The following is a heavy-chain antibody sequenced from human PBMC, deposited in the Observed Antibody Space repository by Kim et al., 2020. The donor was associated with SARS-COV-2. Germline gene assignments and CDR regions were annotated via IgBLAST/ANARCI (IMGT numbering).Heavy chain of an antibody. V-gene: IGHV3-23*01. J-gene: IGHJ5*02. CDR1: GFTFSSYA. CDR2: ISGSGGST. Sequence: GGSLRLSCAASGFTFSSYAMSWVRQAPGKGLEWVSAISGSGGSTYYADSVKGRFTISRDNSKNTLYLQMNSLRAEDTAVYYCAKDKLRGVINNWFDPWGQGTLVTVSS. CDR3: AKDKLRGVINNWFDP. D-gene: IGHD3-10*01.